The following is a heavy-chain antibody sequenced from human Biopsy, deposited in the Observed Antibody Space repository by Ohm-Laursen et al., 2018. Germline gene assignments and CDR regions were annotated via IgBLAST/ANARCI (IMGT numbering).Heavy chain of an antibody. J-gene: IGHJ5*02. Sequence: GTLSLTCTVSGGSISSETNYWGWIRQPPGKGLEWIGSIFYGGITYYNPSLKSRVTISVDTSKSQFSLNLSSVTGADTAVYYCARHPTGFWFDPWGQGTLVIVSS. CDR1: GGSISSETNY. CDR2: IFYGGIT. V-gene: IGHV4-39*01. CDR3: ARHPTGFWFDP.